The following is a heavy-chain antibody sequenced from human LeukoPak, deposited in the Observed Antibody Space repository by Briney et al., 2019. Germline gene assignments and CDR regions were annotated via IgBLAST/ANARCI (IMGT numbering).Heavy chain of an antibody. CDR3: GREDRIVLGNDAFDV. Sequence: GGSLRLSCAASGFTVSHYWVNWVRQAPGKGLVWISRISGDGRTISYADSVRGRFTISRDNAKNTLSLQMNNLRGEDTAVYYCGREDRIVLGNDAFDVWGQGTMVTVSS. V-gene: IGHV3-74*01. J-gene: IGHJ3*01. CDR1: GFTVSHYW. D-gene: IGHD2-8*01. CDR2: ISGDGRTI.